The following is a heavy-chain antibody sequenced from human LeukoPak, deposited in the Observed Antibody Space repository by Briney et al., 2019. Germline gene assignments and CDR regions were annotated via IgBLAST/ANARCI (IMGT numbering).Heavy chain of an antibody. CDR1: GYTLTELS. V-gene: IGHV1-69*13. Sequence: GASVKVSCXVSGYTLTELSMHWVRQAPGKGLEWMGGIIPIFGTANYAQKFQGRVTIAADESTSTAYMELSSLRSEDTAVYYCARDLITGTTGHVLHGAFDIWGQGTMVTVSS. D-gene: IGHD1-20*01. CDR3: ARDLITGTTGHVLHGAFDI. CDR2: IIPIFGTA. J-gene: IGHJ3*02.